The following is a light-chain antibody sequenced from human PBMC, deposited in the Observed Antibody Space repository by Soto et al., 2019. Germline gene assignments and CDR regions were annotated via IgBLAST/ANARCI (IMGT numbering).Light chain of an antibody. J-gene: IGKJ1*01. Sequence: IQLTQSPSSLSASVVDRVTLTCRASQSVSGWLAWYQQRPGKAPKLLIYDASSLQSGVPSRFSGSGSGTEFTLTISSLQPDDFATYYCQQYNTYSPRFGQGTKVDIK. CDR3: QQYNTYSPR. CDR2: DAS. CDR1: QSVSGW. V-gene: IGKV1-5*01.